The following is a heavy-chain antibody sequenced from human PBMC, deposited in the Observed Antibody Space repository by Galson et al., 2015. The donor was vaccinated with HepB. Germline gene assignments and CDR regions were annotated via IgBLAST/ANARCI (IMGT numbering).Heavy chain of an antibody. Sequence: SLRLSCAASGFTFGDYAMSWVRQAPGKGLEWVGFIRSKAYGGTTEYAASVKGRFTISRDDSKSIAYLQMNSLKTEDTAVYYCTRPAIAARPDYWGQGTLVTVSS. V-gene: IGHV3-49*04. CDR1: GFTFGDYA. D-gene: IGHD6-6*01. J-gene: IGHJ4*02. CDR2: IRSKAYGGTT. CDR3: TRPAIAARPDY.